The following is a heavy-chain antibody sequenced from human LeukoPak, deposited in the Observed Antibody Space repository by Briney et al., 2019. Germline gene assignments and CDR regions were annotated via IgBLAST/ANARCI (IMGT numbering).Heavy chain of an antibody. D-gene: IGHD6-13*01. Sequence: PGRSLRLSCAASGFTFSNYGTHWVRQAPGKGLEWVAVISYDGSKTYYADSVKGRFTISRDNSKNTLYLQMNSLRAEDTAVYYCAKKAAAGSETSYFDYWGQGTLVTASS. J-gene: IGHJ4*02. CDR2: ISYDGSKT. CDR3: AKKAAAGSETSYFDY. V-gene: IGHV3-30*18. CDR1: GFTFSNYG.